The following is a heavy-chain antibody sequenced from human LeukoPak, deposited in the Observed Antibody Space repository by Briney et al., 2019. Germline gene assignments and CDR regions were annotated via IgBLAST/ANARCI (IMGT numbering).Heavy chain of an antibody. J-gene: IGHJ4*02. D-gene: IGHD2-15*01. V-gene: IGHV4-59*01. CDR2: IYSTGGT. CDR1: GGSIKNSY. CDR3: TRAARYCNGGSCYPSTFDY. Sequence: SETLSLTCTVSGGSIKNSYWSWVRQPPREGMEWVGYIYSTGGTNLSRSLKRRVTISVYTSKNQFSLNMTSVTSADTAVYYCTRAARYCNGGSCYPSTFDYWGQGTLVTVSS.